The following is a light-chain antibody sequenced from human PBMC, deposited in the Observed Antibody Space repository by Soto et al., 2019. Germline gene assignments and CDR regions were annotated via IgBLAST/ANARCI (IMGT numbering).Light chain of an antibody. CDR2: GNN. Sequence: QSVLTQPPSVSGAPGQRVTISCTGSSSNIGAGYDVHWYQHLPGTAPKVLIYGNNNRPSGVPDRFSGSKSGTSASLAITGLQAEDEADYYCQSWDSSLSGVVFGGGTKLTVL. V-gene: IGLV1-40*01. CDR1: SSNIGAGYD. J-gene: IGLJ3*02. CDR3: QSWDSSLSGVV.